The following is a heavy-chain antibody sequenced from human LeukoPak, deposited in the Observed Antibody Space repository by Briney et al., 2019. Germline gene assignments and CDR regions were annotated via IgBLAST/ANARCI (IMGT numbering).Heavy chain of an antibody. D-gene: IGHD6-13*01. CDR2: IYHSGST. J-gene: IGHJ6*02. CDR1: GYSISSGYY. V-gene: IGHV4-38-2*02. Sequence: SETLSLTCTVSGYSISSGYYWGWIRQPPGKGLEWIGSIYHSGSTYYNPSLKSRVTISVDTSKNQFSLKLSSVTAADTAVYYCARVLSAAGNYGMDVWGQGTTVTVSS. CDR3: ARVLSAAGNYGMDV.